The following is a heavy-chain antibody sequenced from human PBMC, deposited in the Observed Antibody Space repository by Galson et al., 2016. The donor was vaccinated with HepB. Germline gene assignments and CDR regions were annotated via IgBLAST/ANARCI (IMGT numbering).Heavy chain of an antibody. J-gene: IGHJ4*02. CDR3: AKADLWFGDVS. D-gene: IGHD3-10*01. Sequence: SLRLSCAASGFTFSTYGMHWVRQAPGKGLEWVAVLSYDGAKKYYADSVKGRFTISRDNSKNTLYLQMNSLRTEDTAVYYCAKADLWFGDVSWGQGTLVTVSS. CDR2: LSYDGAKK. V-gene: IGHV3-30*18. CDR1: GFTFSTYG.